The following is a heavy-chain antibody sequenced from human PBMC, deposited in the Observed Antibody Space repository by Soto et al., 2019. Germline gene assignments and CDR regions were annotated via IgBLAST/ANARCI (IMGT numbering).Heavy chain of an antibody. V-gene: IGHV1-8*01. CDR3: ARERSAAGTGWFDP. CDR1: GYTFTSYD. CDR2: MNPNSGNT. D-gene: IGHD6-13*01. Sequence: ASVKVSCKASGYTFTSYDINWVRQATGQGLEWMGWMNPNSGNTGYTQKFQGRVTMTRNTSISTAYMELSSLRSEDTAVYFCARERSAAGTGWFDPWGQGTLVTVSS. J-gene: IGHJ5*02.